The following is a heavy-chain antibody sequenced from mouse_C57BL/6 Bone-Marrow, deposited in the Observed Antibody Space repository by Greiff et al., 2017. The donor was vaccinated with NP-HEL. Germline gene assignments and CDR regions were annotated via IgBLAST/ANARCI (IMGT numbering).Heavy chain of an antibody. Sequence: DVKLVESRGDLVKPGGSLKLSCAASGFTFSSYGMSWVRQTPDKRLEWVATISSGGSYTYYPDSVKGRFTISRDNAKNTLYLQMSSLKSEDTAMYYCAREDWDFDYWGQGTTLTVSS. CDR3: AREDWDFDY. CDR1: GFTFSSYG. D-gene: IGHD4-1*01. CDR2: ISSGGSYT. J-gene: IGHJ2*01. V-gene: IGHV5-6*02.